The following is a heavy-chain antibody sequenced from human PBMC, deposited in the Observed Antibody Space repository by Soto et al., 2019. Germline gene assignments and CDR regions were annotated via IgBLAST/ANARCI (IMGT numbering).Heavy chain of an antibody. D-gene: IGHD3-22*01. V-gene: IGHV4-38-2*02. CDR3: ARDSSGYYWFDP. CDR2: IYHSGTT. CDR1: GFSISSGYF. Sequence: PSETLSLTCAVSGFSISSGYFWGWIRQPPGKGPEWLGSIYHSGTTYYNPSVKGRVIISVDTSKNQFSLKMSSVTAADTAVYYCARDSSGYYWFDPWGQGTLVTVSS. J-gene: IGHJ5*02.